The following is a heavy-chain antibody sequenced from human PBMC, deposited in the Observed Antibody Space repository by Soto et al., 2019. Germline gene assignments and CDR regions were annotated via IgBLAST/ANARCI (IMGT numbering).Heavy chain of an antibody. CDR3: ARARIAVAGFDY. CDR1: GFTFSSYW. Sequence: GGSLRLSCAASGFTFSSYWMHWVRQAPGKRLVWVSRINSDGSSTSYADSVKGRFTISRDNAKNTLYLQMNSLRAEDTAVYYCARARIAVAGFDYWGQGTLVTVSS. CDR2: INSDGSST. V-gene: IGHV3-74*01. J-gene: IGHJ4*02. D-gene: IGHD6-19*01.